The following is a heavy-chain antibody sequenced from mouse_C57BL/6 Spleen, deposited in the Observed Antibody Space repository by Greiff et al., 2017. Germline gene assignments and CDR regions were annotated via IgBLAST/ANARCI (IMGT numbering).Heavy chain of an antibody. V-gene: IGHV1-9*01. J-gene: IGHJ3*01. CDR1: GYTFTGYW. CDR2: IFPGSGGT. CDR3: ASSAAPPWFAY. D-gene: IGHD6-1*01. Sequence: QVQLQQSGAELMKPGASVKLSCKATGYTFTGYWIEWVKQRPGNGLEWIGQIFPGSGGTNYNEKFKGKATFTADTSSNTAYMQLSSLTTEDSAIYYGASSAAPPWFAYWGQGTLVTVSA.